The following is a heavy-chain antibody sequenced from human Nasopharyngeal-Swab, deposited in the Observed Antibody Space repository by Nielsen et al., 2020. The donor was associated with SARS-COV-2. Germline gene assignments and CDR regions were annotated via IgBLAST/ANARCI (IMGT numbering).Heavy chain of an antibody. CDR2: INPSGGST. D-gene: IGHD3-9*01. CDR1: GYTFTSYY. CDR3: ARDAPYYDILTGYYPHFDY. V-gene: IGHV1-46*01. Sequence: ASVKVSCKASGYTFTSYYMHWVRQAPGQGLEWMGIINPSGGSTNYAQKLQGRVTMTTDTSTSTAYMELRSLRSDDTAVYYCARDAPYYDILTGYYPHFDYWGQGTLVTVSS. J-gene: IGHJ4*02.